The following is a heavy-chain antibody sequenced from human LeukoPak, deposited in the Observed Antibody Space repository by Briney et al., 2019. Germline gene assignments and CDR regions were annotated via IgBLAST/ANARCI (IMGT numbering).Heavy chain of an antibody. J-gene: IGHJ1*01. Sequence: KPSETLSLTCTVSGGSVSSGSYYWSWIRQPPGKGLEWIGYIYYSGSTNYNPSLKSRVAISVDTSKNQFSLKLSSVTAADTAVYYCAGGPITAQDPGYFQHWGQGTLVTVSS. CDR1: GGSVSSGSYY. CDR2: IYYSGST. CDR3: AGGPITAQDPGYFQH. V-gene: IGHV4-61*01. D-gene: IGHD3-10*01.